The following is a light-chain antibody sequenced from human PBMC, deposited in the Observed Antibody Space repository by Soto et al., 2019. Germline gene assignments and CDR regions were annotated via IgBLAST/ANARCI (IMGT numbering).Light chain of an antibody. CDR2: DDN. CDR3: AACDSSVSGRV. Sequence: QAVVTQPPSASGTPGQRVTISCSGNSSNIGRNYVYWYQQLPGTAPKLLVFDDNQRPSVVPDRFSDSKSGTSASLTISGLRSEDEADYYCAACDSSVSGRVFGGGTKLTVL. V-gene: IGLV1-47*02. CDR1: SSNIGRNY. J-gene: IGLJ3*02.